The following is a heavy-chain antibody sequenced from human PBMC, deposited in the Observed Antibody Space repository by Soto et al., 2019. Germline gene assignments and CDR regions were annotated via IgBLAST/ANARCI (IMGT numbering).Heavy chain of an antibody. V-gene: IGHV1-2*02. CDR1: GYIFSDYY. CDR2: INPNSGDT. J-gene: IGHJ3*01. Sequence: ASVKVSCKASGYIFSDYYMHWVRQAPGQGLECMGWINPNSGDTIYAQKFQGRVTVTGDPSISTAYMELSRLTSDDTAVYYCVRGRAVAGINDEAFDLWGQGTMVTVSS. D-gene: IGHD6-19*01. CDR3: VRGRAVAGINDEAFDL.